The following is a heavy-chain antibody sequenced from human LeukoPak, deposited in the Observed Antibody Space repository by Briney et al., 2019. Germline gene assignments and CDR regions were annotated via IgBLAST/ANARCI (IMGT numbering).Heavy chain of an antibody. CDR2: INPSGGST. D-gene: IGHD2-15*01. V-gene: IGHV1-46*01. CDR1: GYTFTSYY. J-gene: IGHJ4*02. CDR3: ARDNAGYREDLYCSGGSCYSAIDY. Sequence: GASVKVSCKASGYTFTSYYMHWVRQAPGQGLEWMGIINPSGGSTSYAQKFQGRVTMTRDTSTSTVYMELSSLRSEDTAVYYCARDNAGYREDLYCSGGSCYSAIDYWGQGTLVTVSS.